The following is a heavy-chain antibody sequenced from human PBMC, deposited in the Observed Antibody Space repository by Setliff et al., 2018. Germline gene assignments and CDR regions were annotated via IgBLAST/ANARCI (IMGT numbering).Heavy chain of an antibody. D-gene: IGHD5-18*01. CDR1: GGPISSYY. J-gene: IGHJ6*02. CDR2: IYYSGST. Sequence: PSETLSLTCTVSGGPISSYYWSWIRQPPGKGLEWIGYIYYSGSTNYNPSLKSRVTISVDTSKNQFSLKLSSVTAADTAVYYCAREHGYSYGQTYYYYGMDVWGQGTTVTV. V-gene: IGHV4-59*01. CDR3: AREHGYSYGQTYYYYGMDV.